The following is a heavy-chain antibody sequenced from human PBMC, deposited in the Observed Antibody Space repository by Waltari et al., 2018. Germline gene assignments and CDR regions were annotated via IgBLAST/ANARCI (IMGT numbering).Heavy chain of an antibody. J-gene: IGHJ2*01. CDR3: ARHPEQLVGYWYFDL. CDR2: IYHSGST. CDR1: GYSISSGHY. Sequence: QVQLQESGPGLLKPSETLSLTCDVSGYSISSGHYWGWIRQPPGKGLEWVGSIYHSGSTYQNPSLKSRLTISLDTSKNQFSLKLSSVTAADTAVFYCARHPEQLVGYWYFDLWGRGTLVTVSS. V-gene: IGHV4-38-2*01. D-gene: IGHD6-6*01.